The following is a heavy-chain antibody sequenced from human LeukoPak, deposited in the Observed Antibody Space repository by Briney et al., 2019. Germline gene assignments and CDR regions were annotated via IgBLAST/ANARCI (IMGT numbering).Heavy chain of an antibody. CDR2: LYSGGTT. V-gene: IGHV3-66*01. CDR3: ARDCIRTSCTDAFDI. CDR1: GFTFSTYG. J-gene: IGHJ3*02. D-gene: IGHD2-2*01. Sequence: GGSLRLSCAASGFTFSTYGMSWVRQAPGKGLEWVSVLYSGGTTYYVDSVKGRFTISRDNSKNTLYLQMNSLRAEDTAVYYCARDCIRTSCTDAFDIWGQGTMVTVSS.